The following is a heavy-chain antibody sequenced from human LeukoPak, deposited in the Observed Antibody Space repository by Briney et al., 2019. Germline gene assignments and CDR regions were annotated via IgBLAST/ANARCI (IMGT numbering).Heavy chain of an antibody. V-gene: IGHV3-66*01. J-gene: IGHJ6*02. CDR1: GFTVSIAW. CDR2: MYSGGST. CDR3: ARSYSNHLFGMDV. Sequence: GGSLRLSCAASGFTVSIAWMTWVRQAPGKGLEWVSVMYSGGSTYYADSVKGRVAISRDNSQNTVFLQMNSVRVEDTAVYYCARSYSNHLFGMDVWGQGTAVTVSS. D-gene: IGHD4-11*01.